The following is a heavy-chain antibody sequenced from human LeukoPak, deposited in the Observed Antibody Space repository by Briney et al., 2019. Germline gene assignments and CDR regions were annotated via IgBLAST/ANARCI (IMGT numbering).Heavy chain of an antibody. Sequence: KPSETLSLTCTVSGGSISSYYWSWIRQPPGKGLEWIGYIYYSGSTNYNPSLKSRVTVSVDTSKNQFSLKLSSVTAADTAVYYCARLSSATVPHCDYRGQGTLVNVYS. CDR1: GGSISSYY. CDR2: IYYSGST. J-gene: IGHJ4*02. CDR3: ARLSSATVPHCDY. D-gene: IGHD4-17*01. V-gene: IGHV4-59*08.